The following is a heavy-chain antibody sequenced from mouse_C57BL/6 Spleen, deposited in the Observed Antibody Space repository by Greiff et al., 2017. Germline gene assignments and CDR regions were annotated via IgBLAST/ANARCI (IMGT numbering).Heavy chain of an antibody. Sequence: EVKLQESGPGLVKPSQSLSLTCSVTGYSITSGYYWNWIRQLPGNKLEWMGYISYDGSNNYNPYLKNRISITRDTSKNQFFLKLKYVTTEDTATYYCARDWLRYFDYWGKGTTLTVSS. CDR2: ISYDGSN. CDR1: GYSITSGYY. CDR3: ARDWLRYFDY. V-gene: IGHV3-6*01. D-gene: IGHD2-2*01. J-gene: IGHJ2*01.